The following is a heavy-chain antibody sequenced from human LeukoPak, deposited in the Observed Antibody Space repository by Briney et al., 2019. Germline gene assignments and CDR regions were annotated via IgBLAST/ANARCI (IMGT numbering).Heavy chain of an antibody. D-gene: IGHD3-3*01. CDR1: GGSTSSGNYY. V-gene: IGHV4-39*02. CDR2: ISSSGNT. CDR3: ARLGAGPTYYDFWSGYSSFYFDY. Sequence: TSETLSLTCTVSGGSTSSGNYYWGWIRQPPGKGLEWIGGISSSGNTYYDPSLKSRITISIDTSKNHFSLKLSSVTAADTAVYYCARLGAGPTYYDFWSGYSSFYFDYWGQGTLVTVSS. J-gene: IGHJ4*02.